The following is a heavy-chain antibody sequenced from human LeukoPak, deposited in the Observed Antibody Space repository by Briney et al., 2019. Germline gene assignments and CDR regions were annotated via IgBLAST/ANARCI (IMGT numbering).Heavy chain of an antibody. D-gene: IGHD4-23*01. CDR2: ISGDGGST. Sequence: PGGSLRLSCAASGFTFDDYAMHWVRQAPGKGLEWVSLISGDGGSTYYADSVKGRFTISRDNSKNSLHLQMNSLRTDDTALYYCAKDIYGGNSGHFDYWGQGTLVTVSS. V-gene: IGHV3-43*02. J-gene: IGHJ4*02. CDR1: GFTFDDYA. CDR3: AKDIYGGNSGHFDY.